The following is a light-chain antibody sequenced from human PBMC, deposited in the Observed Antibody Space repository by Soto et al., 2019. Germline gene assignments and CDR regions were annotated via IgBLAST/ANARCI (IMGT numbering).Light chain of an antibody. CDR2: GAS. CDR1: QSVSSD. Sequence: EIVMAQSPATLSVSPCERAALSCRASQSVSSDLAWYHQKPGQAPRLLIYGASTRATGIPARFSGSGSGTEFTLTISSLQSEDFAVYYCQQRSNWPLTFGPGTKVDIK. CDR3: QQRSNWPLT. V-gene: IGKV3-15*01. J-gene: IGKJ3*01.